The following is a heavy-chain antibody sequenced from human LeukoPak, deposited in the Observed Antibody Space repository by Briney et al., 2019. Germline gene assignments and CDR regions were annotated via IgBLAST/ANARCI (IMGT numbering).Heavy chain of an antibody. CDR1: GFTFTTYT. J-gene: IGHJ4*02. CDR3: ARARYFDSSGYYCYFDY. Sequence: ASVKVSCKASGFTFTTYTMNWVRQAPGQGLEWMGWINTNTGNPTYAQGFTGRFVFSLDTSVSTAYLQISSLKAEDTAVYYCARARYFDSSGYYCYFDYWGQGTLVTVSS. V-gene: IGHV7-4-1*02. D-gene: IGHD3-22*01. CDR2: INTNTGNP.